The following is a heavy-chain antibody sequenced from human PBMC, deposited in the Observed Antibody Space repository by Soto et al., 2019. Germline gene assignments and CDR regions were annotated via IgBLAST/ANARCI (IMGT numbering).Heavy chain of an antibody. CDR2: ISGSGGST. J-gene: IGHJ6*02. D-gene: IGHD1-26*01. CDR1: GFTFSSYA. CDR3: AKEGGSSLYYYYGMDV. V-gene: IGHV3-23*01. Sequence: GGSLRLSCAASGFTFSSYAMSWVRQAPGKGLEWVSAISGSGGSTYYADSVKGRFTISRDNSKNTLYLQMNSLRAEDTAVYYCAKEGGSSLYYYYGMDVWGQGTTVTVS.